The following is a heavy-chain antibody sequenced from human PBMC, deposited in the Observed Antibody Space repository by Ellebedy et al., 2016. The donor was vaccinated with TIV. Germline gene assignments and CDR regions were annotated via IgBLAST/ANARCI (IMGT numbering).Heavy chain of an antibody. CDR1: GFTFSTQS. J-gene: IGHJ4*02. Sequence: GESLKISCAASGFTFSTQSMNWVRQAPGKGPEWVSYISSSSSAIHYADSVFGRFTISRDNAKNSLYLQMDSLRADDTAVYYCARSRHGYFFDLWGQGTLVTVSS. D-gene: IGHD5/OR15-5a*01. V-gene: IGHV3-48*04. CDR3: ARSRHGYFFDL. CDR2: ISSSSSAI.